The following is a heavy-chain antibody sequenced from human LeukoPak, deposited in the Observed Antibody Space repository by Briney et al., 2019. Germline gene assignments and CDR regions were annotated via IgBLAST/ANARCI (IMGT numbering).Heavy chain of an antibody. V-gene: IGHV1-2*02. CDR2: INPNSGGT. CDR3: ARGYRDSIGPCLDS. Sequence: GASVSVSCKASGYSFTGYYIHWVRQAPGQGPEWMGWINPNSGGTKYAQRFQGRVTMTRDTSISTAYMDLSSLTSDDTAVYFCARGYRDSIGPCLDSWGQGTLATVSS. J-gene: IGHJ5*01. D-gene: IGHD3-22*01. CDR1: GYSFTGYY.